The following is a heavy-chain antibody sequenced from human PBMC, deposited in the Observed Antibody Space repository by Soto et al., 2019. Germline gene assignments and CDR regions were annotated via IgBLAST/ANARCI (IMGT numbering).Heavy chain of an antibody. CDR3: ARAPYSRGTQYWYYNYGMDV. Sequence: EAQLVESGGGLVQPGGSLRLSCAASGFTFSSHWMSWVRQAPGKGLEWVANIKQDGSEKYYVDSVKGRFTISRDNAKNSLYLQMNSLRAEDTAVYYCARAPYSRGTQYWYYNYGMDVWGQGTTVIVSS. D-gene: IGHD6-19*01. J-gene: IGHJ6*02. CDR2: IKQDGSEK. CDR1: GFTFSSHW. V-gene: IGHV3-7*03.